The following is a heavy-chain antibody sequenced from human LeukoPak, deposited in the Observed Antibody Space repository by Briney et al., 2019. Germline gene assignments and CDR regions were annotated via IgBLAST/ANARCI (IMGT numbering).Heavy chain of an antibody. Sequence: GGSLRLSCAASGFTFSRYTMNWVRQAPGKGLEWVSAISVSIVNTYYADSVKGRFTISRDNSKNTLYLQTNSLRAEDTAVYYCAKTDSGPSDYWGQGTLVTVSS. D-gene: IGHD6-19*01. CDR2: ISVSIVNT. J-gene: IGHJ4*02. CDR1: GFTFSRYT. V-gene: IGHV3-23*01. CDR3: AKTDSGPSDY.